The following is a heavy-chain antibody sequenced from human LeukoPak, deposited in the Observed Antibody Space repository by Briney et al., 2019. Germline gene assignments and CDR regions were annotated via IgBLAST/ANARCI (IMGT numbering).Heavy chain of an antibody. D-gene: IGHD3-22*01. Sequence: SVTVSCKASGGTFSNYAIGWVRQAPGQGLEWMGGIIPIFDTPNYAQKFQGRVTITADKSTSTAYMELSSLRSEDTAVYYCARTYYYDSSGSYYYYYYMDVWGKGTTVTVSS. CDR2: IIPIFDTP. CDR3: ARTYYYDSSGSYYYYYYMDV. V-gene: IGHV1-69*06. J-gene: IGHJ6*03. CDR1: GGTFSNYA.